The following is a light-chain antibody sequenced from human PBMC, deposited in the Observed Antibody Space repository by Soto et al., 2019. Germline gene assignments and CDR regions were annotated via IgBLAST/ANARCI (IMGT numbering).Light chain of an antibody. V-gene: IGKV1-27*01. J-gene: IGKJ2*01. CDR1: QGISNY. CDR3: QKYNSAPYT. Sequence: DIQMTQSPSSLSASVGDRVTITCRASQGISNYLAWYQQKPGGVPKLLIYSAYTLQSWVPSRFSGSGSGTDFTLTISSLHPEDAATYYCQKYNSAPYTFGHGTKLEIK. CDR2: SAY.